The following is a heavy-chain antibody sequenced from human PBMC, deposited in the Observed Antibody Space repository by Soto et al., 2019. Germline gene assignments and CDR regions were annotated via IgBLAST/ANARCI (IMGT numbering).Heavy chain of an antibody. CDR1: GYSFTNFY. CDR3: ARDISLDSSSPSYYYYGMDV. V-gene: IGHV1-18*04. J-gene: IGHJ6*02. D-gene: IGHD6-6*01. CDR2: ISAYNGNT. Sequence: ASVKVSCKPSGYSFTNFYVHWVRQAPGQGLEWMGWISAYNGNTNYAQKLQGRVTMNTDTSTSTAYMELRSLRSDDTAVYYCARDISLDSSSPSYYYYGMDVWGQGTTVTVS.